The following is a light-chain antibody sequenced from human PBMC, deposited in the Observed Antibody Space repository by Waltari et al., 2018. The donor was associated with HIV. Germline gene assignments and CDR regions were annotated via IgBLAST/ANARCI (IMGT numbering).Light chain of an antibody. Sequence: QSDLTQPPSVSGAPGQRVTISCSGVSAGYDVHWYQQLPGTAPKLLTYGNSNRPSGVPHRFSGSKSGPLASLAITGLQAEEEADYYCQSYDSSLSSSVFGGGTRLTVL. CDR1: SAGYD. J-gene: IGLJ2*01. CDR2: GNS. V-gene: IGLV1-40*01. CDR3: QSYDSSLSSSV.